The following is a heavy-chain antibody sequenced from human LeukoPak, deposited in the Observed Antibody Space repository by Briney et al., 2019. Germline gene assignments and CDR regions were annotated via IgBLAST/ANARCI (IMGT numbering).Heavy chain of an antibody. CDR3: ARGPSYFQH. J-gene: IGHJ1*01. CDR2: TYYRSKWYK. V-gene: IGHV6-1*01. Sequence: SQTLSLTCAISGDCVSSNSATWNWIRQSPSRGLEWLGRTYYRSKWYKYYAVSVKGRITINPGTSKNQFSLQLNSVTPEDTAVYYCARGPSYFQHWGQGTLVTVSS. CDR1: GDCVSSNSAT.